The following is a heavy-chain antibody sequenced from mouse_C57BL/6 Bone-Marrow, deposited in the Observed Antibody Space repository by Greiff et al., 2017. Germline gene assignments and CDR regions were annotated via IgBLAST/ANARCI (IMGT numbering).Heavy chain of an antibody. J-gene: IGHJ3*01. CDR1: GFTFSSYG. D-gene: IGHD1-1*01. Sequence: EVKLVESGGDLVKPGGSLKLSCAASGFTFSSYGMSWVRQTPDKRLEWVATISSGGSYTYYPDSVKGRFTISRDNAKNTLYLQMSSLKSENTAMYYCARHSYYVISSWFAYWGQGTLVTVSA. CDR3: ARHSYYVISSWFAY. V-gene: IGHV5-6*02. CDR2: ISSGGSYT.